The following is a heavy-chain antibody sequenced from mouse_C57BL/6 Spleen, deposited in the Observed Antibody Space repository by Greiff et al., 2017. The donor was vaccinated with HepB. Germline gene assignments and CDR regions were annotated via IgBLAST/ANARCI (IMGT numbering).Heavy chain of an antibody. CDR2: IDPEDGET. D-gene: IGHD1-1*01. V-gene: IGHV14-2*01. J-gene: IGHJ2*01. Sequence: EVKLVESGAELVKPAASVKLSCTASGFNIKDYYMHWVKQRTEQGLEWIGRIDPEDGETKYAPKFQGKATITADTSSNTAYLQLSCLTSEDTAVYYCARWGYGSSYGYFDYWGQGTTLTVSS. CDR3: ARWGYGSSYGYFDY. CDR1: GFNIKDYY.